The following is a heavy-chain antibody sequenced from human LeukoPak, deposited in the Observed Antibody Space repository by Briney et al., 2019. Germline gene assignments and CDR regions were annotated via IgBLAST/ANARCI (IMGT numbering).Heavy chain of an antibody. D-gene: IGHD3-9*01. Sequence: GGSLRLSCTASGFTFSSYAMSWVRQAPGKGLEWVSAISGSGGSTYYADSVKGRFTISRDNSKNTLYLQMNSLRAEDTAVYYCAKGLQYLDWLLAFDYWGQGTLVTVSS. V-gene: IGHV3-23*01. CDR1: GFTFSSYA. J-gene: IGHJ4*02. CDR3: AKGLQYLDWLLAFDY. CDR2: ISGSGGST.